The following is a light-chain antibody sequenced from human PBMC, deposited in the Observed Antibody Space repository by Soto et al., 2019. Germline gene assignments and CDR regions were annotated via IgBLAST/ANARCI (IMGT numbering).Light chain of an antibody. Sequence: IVLTQSSGMLSLSLGERATLSCRASQSFNSIYLAWYQQKPGQAPRLLIYGASSRATGIPDRFSGSGSGTDFTLTISRLEPEDFAVYYCHQYDSWTFGQGTKVDIK. V-gene: IGKV3-20*01. CDR3: HQYDSWT. CDR1: QSFNSIY. CDR2: GAS. J-gene: IGKJ1*01.